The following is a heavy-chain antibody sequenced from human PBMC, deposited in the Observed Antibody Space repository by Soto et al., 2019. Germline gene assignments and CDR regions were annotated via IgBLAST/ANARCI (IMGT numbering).Heavy chain of an antibody. Sequence: GESLKISCKGSGYNFTNYWIAWVRQRPGKGLEWMGIMHPGDFDSKYSPSFLGQVVISADKSTSTAYLLWRSLKASDTAIYFCARVIKHVLMHLYSYWYGLDVCGQGTTVTVSS. V-gene: IGHV5-51*01. CDR2: MHPGDFDS. CDR1: GYNFTNYW. D-gene: IGHD2-8*01. CDR3: ARVIKHVLMHLYSYWYGLDV. J-gene: IGHJ6*02.